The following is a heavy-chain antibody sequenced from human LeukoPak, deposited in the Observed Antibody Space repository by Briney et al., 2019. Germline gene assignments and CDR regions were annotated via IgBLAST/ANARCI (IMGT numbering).Heavy chain of an antibody. J-gene: IGHJ5*02. V-gene: IGHV1-2*02. D-gene: IGHD3-9*01. CDR2: INPNSGGT. Sequence: ASVKVSCKASGYTFTGYYMHWVRQAPGLGLEWMGWINPNSGGTNYAQKFQGRVTMTRDTSISTAYMELSRLRSDDTAVYYCARGEVLRYFDWPNWFDPWGQGTLVTVSS. CDR1: GYTFTGYY. CDR3: ARGEVLRYFDWPNWFDP.